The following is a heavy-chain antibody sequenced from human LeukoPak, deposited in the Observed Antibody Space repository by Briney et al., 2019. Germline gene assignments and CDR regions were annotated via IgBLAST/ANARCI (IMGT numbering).Heavy chain of an antibody. CDR3: ARDRPGQQLVLNWFDP. V-gene: IGHV1-69*13. CDR1: GYTFTGYH. Sequence: SVKVSCKASGYTFTGYHMHWVRQAPGQGLEWMGGIIPIFGTANYAQKFQGRVTITADESTSTAYMELSSLRSEDTAVYYCARDRPGQQLVLNWFDPWGQGTLVTVSS. D-gene: IGHD6-13*01. CDR2: IIPIFGTA. J-gene: IGHJ5*02.